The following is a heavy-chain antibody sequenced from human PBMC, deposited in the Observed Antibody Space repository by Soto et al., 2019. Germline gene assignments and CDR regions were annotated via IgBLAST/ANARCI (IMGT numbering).Heavy chain of an antibody. Sequence: PGGSLRLSCAASGFTFSSYAMSWVRQAPGKGLEWVANIKQDGSEKRYVDSVEGRFTISRDNAKNSLYLQMNSLVVEDTATYYCARYHFGDFAFDSWGQGTPVTVSS. V-gene: IGHV3-7*04. CDR3: ARYHFGDFAFDS. CDR1: GFTFSSYA. CDR2: IKQDGSEK. J-gene: IGHJ4*02. D-gene: IGHD4-17*01.